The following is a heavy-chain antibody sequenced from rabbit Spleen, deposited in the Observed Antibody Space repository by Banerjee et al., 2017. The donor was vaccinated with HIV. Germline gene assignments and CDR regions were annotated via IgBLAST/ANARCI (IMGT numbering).Heavy chain of an antibody. CDR2: INAVTGKA. CDR1: GFSFSHTAV. D-gene: IGHD8-1*01. Sequence: QEQLVESGGGLVKPGASLKLPCEASGFSFSHTAVLCWVRQAPGKGLEWIACINAVTGKAVYASWAKGRFTISKTSSTTVTLQMTSLTVADTATYFCARDAGTSCSTYGMDLWGPGTLVTVS. CDR3: ARDAGTSCSTYGMDL. V-gene: IGHV1S45*01. J-gene: IGHJ6*01.